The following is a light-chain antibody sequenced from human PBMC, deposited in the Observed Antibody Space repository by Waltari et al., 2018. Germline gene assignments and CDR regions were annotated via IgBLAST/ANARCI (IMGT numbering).Light chain of an antibody. CDR1: QGVSSN. V-gene: IGKV3-15*01. CDR3: QQYNDWPPYT. Sequence: EIVMTQSPDTLSVSPGERATLSCRASQGVSSNVAWYQQKPGQSPRLLIYGASTSATGIPGRFSGSRSGTEFTLTISSLQSEDFGVYYCQQYNDWPPYTFGQGTHLEIK. J-gene: IGKJ2*01. CDR2: GAS.